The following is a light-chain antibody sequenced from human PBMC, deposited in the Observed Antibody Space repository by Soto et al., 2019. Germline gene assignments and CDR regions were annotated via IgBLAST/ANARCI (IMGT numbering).Light chain of an antibody. V-gene: IGKV3-20*01. CDR1: QSVSSSY. Sequence: TQSPSSLSASIGDRVTIXXRASQSVSSSYLAWYQQKPGQAPRLXXYGASSRATGIPDRFSGSGSGTDFTLTISRLEPEDFAVYYCQQYGSSPPGTFGGGTKVDIK. CDR3: QQYGSSPPGT. CDR2: GAS. J-gene: IGKJ4*01.